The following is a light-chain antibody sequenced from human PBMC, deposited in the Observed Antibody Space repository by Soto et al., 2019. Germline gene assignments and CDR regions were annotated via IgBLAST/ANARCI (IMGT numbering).Light chain of an antibody. CDR1: SSDVGGYNY. Sequence: QSALTQPASVSGSPGQSITISCTGTSSDVGGYNYVSWYQQHPGKAPKLMIYEVSNRPSGVSNRFSGSKSGNTASLTISGLQSEEEDKYYCSSYTSSSTLVVFGGGTKLTVL. V-gene: IGLV2-14*01. CDR2: EVS. CDR3: SSYTSSSTLVV. J-gene: IGLJ2*01.